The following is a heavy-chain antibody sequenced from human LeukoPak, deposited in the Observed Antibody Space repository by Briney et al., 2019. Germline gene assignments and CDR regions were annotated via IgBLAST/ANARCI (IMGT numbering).Heavy chain of an antibody. CDR1: GYSISSGYY. J-gene: IGHJ5*02. Sequence: SETLSLTCAVSGYSISSGYYWGWIRQPPGKGLEWIGSIYHSGSTYYNPSLKSRVTISVDTSKNQFSLKLSSMTAADTAVYYCARHEPSDYSSLWPHWFDPWGQGTLVTVSS. V-gene: IGHV4-38-2*01. CDR3: ARHEPSDYSSLWPHWFDP. D-gene: IGHD4-11*01. CDR2: IYHSGST.